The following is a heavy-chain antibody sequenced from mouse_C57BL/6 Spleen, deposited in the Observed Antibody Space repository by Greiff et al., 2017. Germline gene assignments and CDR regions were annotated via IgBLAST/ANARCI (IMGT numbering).Heavy chain of an antibody. CDR1: GYTFTDYN. CDR3: ARGYCGNYVDY. D-gene: IGHD2-1*01. J-gene: IGHJ2*01. Sequence: EVQLQQSGPELVKPGASVKMSCKASGYTFTDYNMHWVKQSHGKSLEWIGYINPNNGGTSYNQKFKGKATLTVNKSSSTAYMELRSLTSEDSAVYDCARGYCGNYVDYWGQGTTLTVSS. V-gene: IGHV1-22*01. CDR2: INPNNGGT.